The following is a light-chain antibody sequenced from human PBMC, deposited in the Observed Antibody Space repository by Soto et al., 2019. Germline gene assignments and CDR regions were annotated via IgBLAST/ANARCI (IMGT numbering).Light chain of an antibody. CDR3: QSYDRSLSGFYV. CDR2: GNS. V-gene: IGLV1-40*01. CDR1: SSNIGAGYD. J-gene: IGLJ1*01. Sequence: QSVLTQPPSVSGAPGQRVTISCTGSSSNIGAGYDVHWYQQLPGTAPKLLTYGNSNRPSGVPDRFSGSKSGTSASLAITGLQAEDEADYYCQSYDRSLSGFYVFGTGTKVTVL.